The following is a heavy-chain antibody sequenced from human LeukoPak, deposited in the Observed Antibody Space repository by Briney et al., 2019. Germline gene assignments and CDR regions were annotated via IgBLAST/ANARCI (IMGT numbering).Heavy chain of an antibody. V-gene: IGHV5-51*01. CDR1: GYTFTAYW. Sequence: GESLKISCKASGYTFTAYWIAWVRQMPGKGLEWMGIIYPADSDTRYSPSFQGQVTISADESRSTAYLQWSSLKASDTATYYCAREGTAATATSNWFGPWGQGTLVTVSS. CDR2: IYPADSDT. D-gene: IGHD6-13*01. J-gene: IGHJ5*02. CDR3: AREGTAATATSNWFGP.